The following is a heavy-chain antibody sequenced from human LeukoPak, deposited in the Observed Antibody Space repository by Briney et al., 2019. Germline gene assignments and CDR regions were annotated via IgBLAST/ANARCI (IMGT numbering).Heavy chain of an antibody. CDR2: ISGSGGST. V-gene: IGHV3-23*01. Sequence: GGSLRLSCAASGFTFSSYAMSWIRQAPGKGLEWVSAISGSGGSTYYADSVKGRFTIARDNSKNTLYLQMNSLRAEDTAVYYCAKPGIAAAPTEAFDYWGQGTLVTVSS. CDR1: GFTFSSYA. D-gene: IGHD6-13*01. CDR3: AKPGIAAAPTEAFDY. J-gene: IGHJ4*02.